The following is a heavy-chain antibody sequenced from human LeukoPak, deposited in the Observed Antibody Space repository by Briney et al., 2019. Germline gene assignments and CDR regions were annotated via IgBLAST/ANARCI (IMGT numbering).Heavy chain of an antibody. CDR1: GFTFSSYA. D-gene: IGHD4-23*01. V-gene: IGHV3-23*01. CDR3: AKDRDASFSPNQTPHYFDY. CDR2: ISGSGGST. J-gene: IGHJ4*02. Sequence: GGSLRLSCAASGFTFSSYAMSWVRQAPGKGLEWVSAISGSGGSTYYADSVKGRFTISRDNSKNTLYLQMNSLRAEDTAVYYCAKDRDASFSPNQTPHYFDYWGQGTLVTVSS.